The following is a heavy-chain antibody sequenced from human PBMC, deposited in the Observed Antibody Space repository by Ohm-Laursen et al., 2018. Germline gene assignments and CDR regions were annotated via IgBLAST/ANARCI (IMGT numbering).Heavy chain of an antibody. V-gene: IGHV3-23*01. CDR2: INSGGTT. Sequence: SLRLSCTASGFTFSSYTMNWVRQAPGKGLEWVSAINSGGTTYYADSVKGRFTISRDNSKNTLYLQMNSLRAEDTAVYYCAKGQPILITFGGARMDVWGQGTTVTVSS. J-gene: IGHJ6*02. D-gene: IGHD3-16*01. CDR3: AKGQPILITFGGARMDV. CDR1: GFTFSSYT.